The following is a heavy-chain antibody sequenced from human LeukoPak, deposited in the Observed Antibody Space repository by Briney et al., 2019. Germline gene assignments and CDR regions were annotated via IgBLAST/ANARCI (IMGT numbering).Heavy chain of an antibody. J-gene: IGHJ3*02. CDR1: GYTLTELS. V-gene: IGHV1-24*01. D-gene: IGHD3-22*01. Sequence: ASVNVSCKVSGYTLTELSMHWVRQAPGKGLEWMGGFDPEDGETIYAQKFQGRVTMTRDTSISTAYMELSRLRSDDTAVYYCARDQGYYDSSGYGYAFDIWGQGTMVTVSS. CDR2: FDPEDGET. CDR3: ARDQGYYDSSGYGYAFDI.